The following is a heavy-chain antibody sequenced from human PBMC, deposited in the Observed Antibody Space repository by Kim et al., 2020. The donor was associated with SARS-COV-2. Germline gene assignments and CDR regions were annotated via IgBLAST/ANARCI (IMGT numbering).Heavy chain of an antibody. CDR2: ISGTSGTYI. CDR3: ARGGPSWASWLYHMDV. J-gene: IGHJ6*03. CDR1: GFTFSSYS. D-gene: IGHD3-9*01. V-gene: IGHV3-21*01. Sequence: GGSLRLSCAASGFTFSSYSMNWVRQAPGKGLEWVSCISGTSGTYIYYTDSVKGRFTISRDNAKNSLFLQMNSLRVDDTAVYYCARGGPSWASWLYHMDVWGKGTTVTVSS.